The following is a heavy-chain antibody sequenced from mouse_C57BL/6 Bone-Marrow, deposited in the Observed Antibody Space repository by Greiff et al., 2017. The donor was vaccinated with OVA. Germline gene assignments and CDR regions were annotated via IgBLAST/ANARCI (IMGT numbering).Heavy chain of an antibody. CDR2: ISDGGSYT. CDR1: GFTFSSYA. Sequence: EVNVVESGGGLVKPGGSLKLSCAASGFTFSSYAMSWVRQTPEKRLEWVATISDGGSYTYYPDNVKGRLTISRDNAKNNLYLQMSHLKSEDTAMYYCARDLAYWGQGTLVTVSA. J-gene: IGHJ3*01. V-gene: IGHV5-4*01. CDR3: ARDLAY.